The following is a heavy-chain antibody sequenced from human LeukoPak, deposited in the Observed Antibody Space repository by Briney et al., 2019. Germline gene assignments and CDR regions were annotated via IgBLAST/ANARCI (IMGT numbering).Heavy chain of an antibody. CDR1: GYTFTSYG. Sequence: ASVKVSCKASGYTFTSYGISWVRQAPGQGLEGMGWISAYNGNTNYAQKLQGRVTMTTDTSTSTAYMELRSLRSDDTAVYYCARVPRYYDFWSGYYPTVDAFDIWGQGTMVTVSS. CDR2: ISAYNGNT. CDR3: ARVPRYYDFWSGYYPTVDAFDI. V-gene: IGHV1-18*01. J-gene: IGHJ3*02. D-gene: IGHD3-3*01.